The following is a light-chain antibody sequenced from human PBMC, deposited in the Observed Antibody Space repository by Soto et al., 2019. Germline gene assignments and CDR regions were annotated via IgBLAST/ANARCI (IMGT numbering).Light chain of an antibody. CDR3: CSYTTNIAPYV. Sequence: QSALTQPASVSGSPGQSITISCTGTSHDIGNGYDSVSWYQQHPGKAPKLIIYDVVNRPSGGSSRFSGSKSGNTASLTISGLQAEDEADYYCCSYTTNIAPYVFGTGTKVTVL. J-gene: IGLJ1*01. CDR2: DVV. V-gene: IGLV2-14*03. CDR1: SHDIGNGYDS.